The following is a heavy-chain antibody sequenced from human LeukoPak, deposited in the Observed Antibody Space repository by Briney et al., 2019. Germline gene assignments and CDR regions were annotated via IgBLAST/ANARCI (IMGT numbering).Heavy chain of an antibody. Sequence: PGGSLRLSCTASGFTFSSYTMTWVRQAPGKGLEWVAVISYDGDNEYYADSVKGRFTISRDNSKNTLHLQMNSLRAEDTAVYYCARGQMAPFDYWGQGTLVTVSS. CDR1: GFTFSSYT. V-gene: IGHV3-30-3*01. D-gene: IGHD5-24*01. CDR2: ISYDGDNE. J-gene: IGHJ4*02. CDR3: ARGQMAPFDY.